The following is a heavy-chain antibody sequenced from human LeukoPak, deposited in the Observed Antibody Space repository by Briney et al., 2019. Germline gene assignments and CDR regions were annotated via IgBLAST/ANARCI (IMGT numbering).Heavy chain of an antibody. Sequence: ASVKVSCKASGYTCTHYFIHWVRQAPGQGLEWMGWIRPNSGDTHYAQRFQGRVTMTRDTSVSTAHMELSSVRSDDTAIYYCARYYGHNSKYFDFWGQGTLVTVSS. D-gene: IGHD4-17*01. CDR2: IRPNSGDT. CDR1: GYTCTHYF. J-gene: IGHJ4*02. V-gene: IGHV1-2*02. CDR3: ARYYGHNSKYFDF.